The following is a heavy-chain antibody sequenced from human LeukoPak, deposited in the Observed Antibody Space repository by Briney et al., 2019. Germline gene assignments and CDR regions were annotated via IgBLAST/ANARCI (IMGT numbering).Heavy chain of an antibody. V-gene: IGHV4-31*01. CDR1: GGSISGGPYY. CDR3: ARDIGDEWELQGYCFDY. J-gene: IGHJ4*02. CDR2: IYYSGST. D-gene: IGHD1-26*01. Sequence: PSQTLSLTCTVSGGSISGGPYYWSWIRQHPGKGLEWIGYIYYSGSTYYNPSLKSQVTMSVDTSKNQFSLKLSSVTAADTAVYYCARDIGDEWELQGYCFDYWGQGTLVTVSS.